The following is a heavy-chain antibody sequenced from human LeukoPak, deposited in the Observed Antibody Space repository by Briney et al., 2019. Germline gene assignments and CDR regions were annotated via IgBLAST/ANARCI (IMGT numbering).Heavy chain of an antibody. CDR2: IIPIFGTA. V-gene: IGHV1-69*13. D-gene: IGHD3-22*01. CDR3: ARRYYYDSSGPYTPLDY. J-gene: IGHJ4*02. CDR1: GYTFTSYA. Sequence: SVKVSSEASGYTFTSYAISWVRQAPGQGLEWMGGIIPIFGTANYAQKFQGRVTITADESTSTAYMELSSLRSEDTAVYYCARRYYYDSSGPYTPLDYWGQGTLVTVSS.